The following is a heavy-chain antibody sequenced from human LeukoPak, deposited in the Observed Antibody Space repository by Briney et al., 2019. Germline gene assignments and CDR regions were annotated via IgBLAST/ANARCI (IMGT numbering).Heavy chain of an antibody. CDR1: GFTVITND. D-gene: IGHD1-14*01. Sequence: GGSLRLSCAASGFTVITNDMTWVRQAPGKGLEWVSVLYSDGNTKNADSVQGRFTISRDNSKNTLYLEMNSLSPDDTAVYYCARGVEPLAANTLAYWGQGTLVTVSS. CDR2: LYSDGNT. CDR3: ARGVEPLAANTLAY. V-gene: IGHV3-53*01. J-gene: IGHJ4*02.